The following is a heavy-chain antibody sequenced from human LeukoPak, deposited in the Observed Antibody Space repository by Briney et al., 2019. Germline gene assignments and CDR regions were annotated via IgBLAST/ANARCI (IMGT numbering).Heavy chain of an antibody. CDR2: IKQDGSEK. V-gene: IGHV3-7*01. Sequence: GGSLRLSCAAPGFTFSSYWMRWGRQAPGEGLEGGANIKQDGSEKYYVDSVKGRFTISRDNAENSLYLQMNSLRAEDTAVYYCARGPRYYYDTSGYYFLGYWGQGTLVTVSS. CDR1: GFTFSSYW. D-gene: IGHD3-22*01. CDR3: ARGPRYYYDTSGYYFLGY. J-gene: IGHJ4*02.